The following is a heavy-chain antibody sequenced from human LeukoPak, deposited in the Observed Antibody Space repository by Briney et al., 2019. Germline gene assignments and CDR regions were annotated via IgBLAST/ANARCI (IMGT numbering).Heavy chain of an antibody. CDR2: MNPNSGNT. CDR3: ARAHDYSSAYYNYFDS. CDR1: GYTFTSYD. J-gene: IGHJ4*02. V-gene: IGHV1-8*03. D-gene: IGHD6-25*01. Sequence: ASVKVSCKASGYTFTSYDINWVRQATGQGLEWMGWMNPNSGNTGYAQKFQGRVTITRNTSISTAYMELSSLRFEDTAVYYCARAHDYSSAYYNYFDSWGQGSLVTVSS.